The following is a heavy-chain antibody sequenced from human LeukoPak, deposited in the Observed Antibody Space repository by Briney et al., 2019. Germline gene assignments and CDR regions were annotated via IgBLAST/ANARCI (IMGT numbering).Heavy chain of an antibody. J-gene: IGHJ2*01. D-gene: IGHD4-23*01. V-gene: IGHV1-8*03. Sequence: ASVRVSCKASGYTFTSYDINWVRQASGQGLEWMGRMNLNSGNTGYALKFQGRITITWDTSITTAYMELSSLESDDTAVYYCARDYGGYYWYFDLWGRGTLVTVSS. CDR2: MNLNSGNT. CDR3: ARDYGGYYWYFDL. CDR1: GYTFTSYD.